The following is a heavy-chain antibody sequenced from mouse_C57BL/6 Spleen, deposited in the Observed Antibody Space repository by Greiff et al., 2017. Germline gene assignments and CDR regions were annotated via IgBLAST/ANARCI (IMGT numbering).Heavy chain of an antibody. CDR2: ISSGSSTI. J-gene: IGHJ4*01. Sequence: VQLKESGGGLVKPGGSLKLSCAASGFTFSDYGMHWVRQAPEKGLEWVAYISSGSSTIYYADTVKGRFTISRDNAKNTLFLQMTSLRSEDTAMYYCARWGPYAMDYWGQGTSVTVSS. V-gene: IGHV5-17*01. CDR1: GFTFSDYG. CDR3: ARWGPYAMDY.